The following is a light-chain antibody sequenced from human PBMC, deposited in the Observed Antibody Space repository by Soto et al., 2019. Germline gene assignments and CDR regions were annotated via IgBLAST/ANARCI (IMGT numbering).Light chain of an antibody. CDR3: QQLNSYLSLT. J-gene: IGKJ4*01. CDR2: GAS. Sequence: IQLTQSPSSLSASVGDRVTITCRASQGISSYLAWYQQKPGKAPKLLIYGASTLQNGVPSRFSGSGSGTDFTLTISSLHPEDFATYYCQQLNSYLSLTFGGGTKVEIK. CDR1: QGISSY. V-gene: IGKV1-9*01.